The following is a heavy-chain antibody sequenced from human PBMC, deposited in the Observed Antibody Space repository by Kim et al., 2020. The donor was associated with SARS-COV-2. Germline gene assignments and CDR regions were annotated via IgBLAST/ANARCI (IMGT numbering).Heavy chain of an antibody. J-gene: IGHJ5*02. CDR1: GFTFSSYS. CDR3: ARDNYVWGSYRYWASNWFDP. Sequence: GGSLRLSCAASGFTFSSYSMNWVRQAPGKGLEWVSSISSSSSYIYYADSVKGRFTISRDNAKNSLYLQMNSLRAEDTAVYYCARDNYVWGSYRYWASNWFDPWGQGTLVTVSS. CDR2: ISSSSSYI. D-gene: IGHD3-16*02. V-gene: IGHV3-21*01.